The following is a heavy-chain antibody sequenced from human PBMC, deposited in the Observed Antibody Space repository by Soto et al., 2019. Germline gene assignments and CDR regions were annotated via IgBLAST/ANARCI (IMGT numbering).Heavy chain of an antibody. Sequence: QAVGSLRLSCAASGFTFSSYAMHWVRQAPGKGLEWVAVISYDGSNKYYADSVKGRFTISRDNSKNTLYLQMNSLRAEDTAVYYCARDSTLYFNGMDVWGQGTTVHRLL. CDR3: ARDSTLYFNGMDV. CDR1: GFTFSSYA. V-gene: IGHV3-30-3*01. J-gene: IGHJ6*02. CDR2: ISYDGSNK. D-gene: IGHD3-10*01.